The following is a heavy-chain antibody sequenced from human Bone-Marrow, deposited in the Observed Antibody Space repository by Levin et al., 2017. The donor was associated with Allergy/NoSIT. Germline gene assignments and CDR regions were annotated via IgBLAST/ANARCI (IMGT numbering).Heavy chain of an antibody. CDR3: ARFNGYDFDY. V-gene: IGHV4-31*03. CDR1: GGSISGGGYY. Sequence: SPTLSLTCTVSGGSISGGGYYWSWIRQHPGKGLEWIGYIYYSGNTYYNPSLKSRVIISVVTSKNQLSLKLTSVTVADTAVYYCARFNGYDFDYWGQGTLVTVSS. J-gene: IGHJ4*02. D-gene: IGHD5-12*01. CDR2: IYYSGNT.